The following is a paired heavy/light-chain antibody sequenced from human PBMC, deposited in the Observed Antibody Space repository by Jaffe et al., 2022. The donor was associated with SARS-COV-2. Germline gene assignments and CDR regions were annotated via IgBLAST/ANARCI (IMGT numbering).Heavy chain of an antibody. V-gene: IGHV1-18*01. CDR2: ISVYNGNT. Sequence: QVQLVQSGAEVKKPGASVKVSCKASGYTFTNYGVSWVRQAPGQGLEWMGWISVYNGNTNYAQKLQGRVTMTTDTSTSTAYMELRSLRSDDTAVYYCARGVRDNGYDSYSDYWGQGTLVTVSS. D-gene: IGHD5-12*01. CDR3: ARGVRDNGYDSYSDY. J-gene: IGHJ4*02. CDR1: GYTFTNYG.
Light chain of an antibody. CDR3: QQYYSAWT. CDR1: QSVLYSSNNKNY. Sequence: DIVMTQSPDSLAVSLGERATINCKSSQSVLYSSNNKNYLAWYQQKPGQPPKLLIYWASTRESGVPDRFSGSGSGTDFTLTISSLQAEDVAVYYCQQYYSAWTFGQGTKVEIK. V-gene: IGKV4-1*01. J-gene: IGKJ1*01. CDR2: WAS.